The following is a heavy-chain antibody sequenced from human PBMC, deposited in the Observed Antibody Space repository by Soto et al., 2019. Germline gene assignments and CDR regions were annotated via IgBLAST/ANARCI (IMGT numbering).Heavy chain of an antibody. CDR2: IYHSGTS. CDR1: GDSISSGGFS. V-gene: IGHV4-30-2*01. D-gene: IGHD2-2*01. Sequence: PSETLSLTCAVSGDSISSGGFSWSWIRQPPGKGLEWVGYIYHSGTSFYNPSLKSRVTISVDGSKNQFSLKVKSVTAADTAVCYCARGRLVPAVNFDYWGLGTLVTVSS. CDR3: ARGRLVPAVNFDY. J-gene: IGHJ4*02.